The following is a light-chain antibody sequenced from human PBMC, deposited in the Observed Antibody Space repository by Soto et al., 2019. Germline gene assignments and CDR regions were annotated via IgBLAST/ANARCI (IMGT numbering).Light chain of an antibody. V-gene: IGLV1-40*01. Sequence: QSVLTQPPSVSGAPGQMVTISCTGSSSNIGSSFDVHWYQHLPGTAPKLLIYGNTNRPSGVPDRFSGSKSGNSASLAITGLQAEDEADYYCHSYDTILSGSVFGGGTKLTVL. J-gene: IGLJ2*01. CDR2: GNT. CDR1: SSNIGSSFD. CDR3: HSYDTILSGSV.